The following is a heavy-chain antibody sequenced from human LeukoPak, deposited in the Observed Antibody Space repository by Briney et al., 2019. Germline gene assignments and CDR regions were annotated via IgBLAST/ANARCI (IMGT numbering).Heavy chain of an antibody. CDR3: ARHQSDFWSGYFPDP. V-gene: IGHV4-4*09. D-gene: IGHD3-3*01. CDR1: GGSISSYY. J-gene: IGHJ5*02. CDR2: IYTSGST. Sequence: SETLSLTCTVSGGSISSYYWSWIRQPPGKGLEWIGYIYTSGSTNYNPSLKSRVTISVDTSKNQFSLKLSSVTAADTAVYYCARHQSDFWSGYFPDPWGQGTLVTVSS.